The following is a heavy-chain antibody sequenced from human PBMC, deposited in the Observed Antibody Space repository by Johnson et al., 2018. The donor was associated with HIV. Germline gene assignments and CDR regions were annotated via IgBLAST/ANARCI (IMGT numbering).Heavy chain of an antibody. CDR1: GFTFSSYG. V-gene: IGHV3-30*02. CDR3: AKARSGGPGAFDI. CDR2: IRYDESNK. D-gene: IGHD6-19*01. J-gene: IGHJ3*02. Sequence: QMLLVESGGGVVQPGGSLRLSCAASGFTFSSYGMHWVRQAPDKGLEWVAFIRYDESNKYYADSVKGRFTISRDNSKNTLYLQMNSLRAEATAVYCCAKARSGGPGAFDIWGQWTMVTVSS.